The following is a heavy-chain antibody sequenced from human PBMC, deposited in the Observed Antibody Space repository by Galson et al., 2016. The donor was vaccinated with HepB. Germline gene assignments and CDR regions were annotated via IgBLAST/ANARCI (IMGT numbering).Heavy chain of an antibody. CDR3: VRDISSSHFDL. J-gene: IGHJ2*01. V-gene: IGHV3-33*01. CDR1: GFLFSDYG. Sequence: SLRLSCAACGFLFSDYGLHWVRQAPGKGLEWVAVVFYDDSRKYYADFVKGRFSISRDNSKSSLYSDMSSLRAEDTAVYYCVRDISSSHFDLWGRGTLVTVTS. D-gene: IGHD2-2*01. CDR2: VFYDDSRK.